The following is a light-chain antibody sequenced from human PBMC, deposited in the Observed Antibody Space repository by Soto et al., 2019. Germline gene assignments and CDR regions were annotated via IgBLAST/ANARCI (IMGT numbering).Light chain of an antibody. J-gene: IGKJ1*01. V-gene: IGKV1-5*03. CDR2: AAS. Sequence: DIQMTQSPSALSASIGDRVTITCRASQSISIWLAWYQQKPGKAPKLLIYAASSLESGVPSRLSGSGSGTEFTLTISSMKPDDFATYYCHHYNNYSTFGHGTKVDI. CDR3: HHYNNYST. CDR1: QSISIW.